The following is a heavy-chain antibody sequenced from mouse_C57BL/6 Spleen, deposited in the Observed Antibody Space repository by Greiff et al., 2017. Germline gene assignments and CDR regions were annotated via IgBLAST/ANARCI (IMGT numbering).Heavy chain of an antibody. CDR2: ISSGSSTI. CDR1: GFTFSDYG. D-gene: IGHD4-1*01. V-gene: IGHV5-17*01. J-gene: IGHJ3*01. Sequence: EVKLVESGGGLVKPGGSLKLSCAASGFTFSDYGMHWVRQAPEKGLEWVAYISSGSSTIYYADTVKGRFTISRDNAKNTLFLQMTSLRSEDTAMYYWARNWDEGFAYWGQGTLVTVSA. CDR3: ARNWDEGFAY.